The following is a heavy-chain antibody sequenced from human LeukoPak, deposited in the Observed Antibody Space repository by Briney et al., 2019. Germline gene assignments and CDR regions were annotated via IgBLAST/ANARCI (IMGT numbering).Heavy chain of an antibody. J-gene: IGHJ5*02. V-gene: IGHV3-21*01. CDR1: GFTFSSYS. D-gene: IGHD6-13*01. CDR3: ARGYSSSWPGFYNWFDP. CDR2: ISSSSSYI. Sequence: PGGSLRLSCAASGFTFSSYSMNWVRQAPGKGLEWVSSISSSSSYIYYADSVKGRSTISGDNAKNSLYLQMNSLRAEDTAVYYCARGYSSSWPGFYNWFDPWDQGTLVTVSS.